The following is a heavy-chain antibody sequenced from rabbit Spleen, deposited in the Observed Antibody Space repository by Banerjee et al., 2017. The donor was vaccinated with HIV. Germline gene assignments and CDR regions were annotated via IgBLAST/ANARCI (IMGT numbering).Heavy chain of an antibody. CDR1: GFSFSSNYW. D-gene: IGHD8-1*01. Sequence: QEQLEESGGDLVKPEGSLTLTCTASGFSFSSNYWICWVRQAPGKGLEWIACIGAGSSGNTYYATWAKGRFTCSKTSSTTVTLQMTRLTAADTATYFCARDTGSSFSSYGMDLWGPGTLVTVS. V-gene: IGHV1S45*01. CDR2: IGAGSSGNT. J-gene: IGHJ6*01. CDR3: ARDTGSSFSSYGMDL.